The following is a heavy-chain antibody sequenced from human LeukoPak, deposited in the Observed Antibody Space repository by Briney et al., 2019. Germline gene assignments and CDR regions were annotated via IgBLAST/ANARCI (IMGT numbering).Heavy chain of an antibody. CDR1: GFIFSDYA. Sequence: GGSLGLSCAASGFIFSDYAMQWVRQAPGKGLEWVAVISYDGTNKYYADSVKGRFTISRDNSKNTLYLQMSSLRTEETAVYYCAREVSVTLDQWGQGTLLTVSS. CDR3: AREVSVTLDQ. CDR2: ISYDGTNK. D-gene: IGHD4-17*01. V-gene: IGHV3-30-3*01. J-gene: IGHJ4*02.